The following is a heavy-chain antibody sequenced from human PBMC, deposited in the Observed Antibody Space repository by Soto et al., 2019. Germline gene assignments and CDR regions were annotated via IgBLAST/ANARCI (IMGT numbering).Heavy chain of an antibody. CDR2: IWYDGSNK. CDR3: ARDVDSSGWYFDY. J-gene: IGHJ4*02. V-gene: IGHV3-33*01. D-gene: IGHD6-19*01. Sequence: QVQLVECGGGVVQPGRSLRLSCAASGFTFSSYGMHWVRQAPGKGLEWVAVIWYDGSNKYYADSVKGRFTISRDNSKNTLYLQMNSLRAEDTAVYYCARDVDSSGWYFDYWGQGTLVTVSS. CDR1: GFTFSSYG.